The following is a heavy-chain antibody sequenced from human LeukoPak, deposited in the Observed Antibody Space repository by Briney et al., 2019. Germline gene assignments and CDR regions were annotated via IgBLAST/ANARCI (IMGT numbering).Heavy chain of an antibody. D-gene: IGHD6-19*01. CDR2: ISGSGGST. CDR1: GFTFSNYN. J-gene: IGHJ4*02. CDR3: AKDSPGYSSGWYRSPRNYFDY. Sequence: PGGSLRLSCAASGFTFSNYNMNWVRQAPGKGLEWVSAISGSGGSTYYADSVKGQFTISRDNSKNTLYLQMNSLRAEDTAVYYCAKDSPGYSSGWYRSPRNYFDYWGQGTLVTVSS. V-gene: IGHV3-23*01.